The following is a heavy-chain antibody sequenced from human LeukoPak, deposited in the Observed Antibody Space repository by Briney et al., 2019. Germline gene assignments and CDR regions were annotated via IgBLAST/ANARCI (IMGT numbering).Heavy chain of an antibody. CDR1: GFTFSSYA. J-gene: IGHJ6*03. CDR3: AKGNEYYYMDV. CDR2: ISGSGDIT. V-gene: IGHV3-23*01. Sequence: GGSLRLSCAASGFTFSSYAMTWVRQAPGKGLEWVSAISGSGDITYYADSVKGWFTISRDNSKNRMYLQMNSLRAEDTGVYYCAKGNEYYYMDVWGKGTTVTVSS.